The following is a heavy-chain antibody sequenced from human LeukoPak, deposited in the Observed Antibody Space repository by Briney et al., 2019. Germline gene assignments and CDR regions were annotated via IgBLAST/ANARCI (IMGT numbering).Heavy chain of an antibody. CDR3: AREAPALTMVRGPSSADYYYYYMDV. J-gene: IGHJ6*03. V-gene: IGHV4-59*01. Sequence: SETLSLTCTVSGGTISSYYWSWLRQPPGKELKWIGYIYYSGSTNYNPSIKSRVPISVDTSKHQFSLQLSFVAAADTAVYYCAREAPALTMVRGPSSADYYYYYMDVWGKGTTVTVFS. CDR1: GGTISSYY. D-gene: IGHD3-10*01. CDR2: IYYSGST.